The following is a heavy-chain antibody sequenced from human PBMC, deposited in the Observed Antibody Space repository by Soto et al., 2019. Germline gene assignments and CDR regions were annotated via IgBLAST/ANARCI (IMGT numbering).Heavy chain of an antibody. CDR1: GFSFSPAW. V-gene: IGHV3-15*07. J-gene: IGHJ6*02. Sequence: VPLVESGGGLVTPGGSLTLSCAASGFSFSPAWMNWVRQAPGKGLEWVGLIKSKGGGGTADYAAPVKGRFIISRDDSKNTIYLQMNSLKPEDTALYYCIWQQDFYYGRAVWGQGTTVTVSS. CDR3: IWQQDFYYGRAV. CDR2: IKSKGGGGTA. D-gene: IGHD6-13*01.